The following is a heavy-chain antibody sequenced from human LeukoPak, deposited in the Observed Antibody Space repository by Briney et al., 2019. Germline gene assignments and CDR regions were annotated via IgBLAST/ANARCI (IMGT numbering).Heavy chain of an antibody. Sequence: ASVKVSCKASGYTFTGYYMHWVRQAPGQGLEWMGWINPNSGGTNYAQKFQGRVTMTRDTSISTAYMELSRLRSDDTAVYYCARDRQQLVTNWYFDLWGRGTLVTVSS. CDR2: INPNSGGT. CDR3: ARDRQQLVTNWYFDL. D-gene: IGHD6-13*01. V-gene: IGHV1-2*02. J-gene: IGHJ2*01. CDR1: GYTFTGYY.